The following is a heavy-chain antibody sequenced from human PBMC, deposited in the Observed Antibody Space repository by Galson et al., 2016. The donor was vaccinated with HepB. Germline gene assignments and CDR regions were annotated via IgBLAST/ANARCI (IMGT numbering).Heavy chain of an antibody. V-gene: IGHV3-48*02. CDR1: FTFRNYG. D-gene: IGHD2-2*01. Sequence: FTFRNYGMNWVRQAPGKGLEWVSYISTSSWSIYYADSVKGRFTISRDNAKDSLYLQMSSLRDEDTAVYYCARAVEDAFDIWGQGTMVTVSS. CDR2: ISTSSWSI. J-gene: IGHJ3*02. CDR3: ARAVEDAFDI.